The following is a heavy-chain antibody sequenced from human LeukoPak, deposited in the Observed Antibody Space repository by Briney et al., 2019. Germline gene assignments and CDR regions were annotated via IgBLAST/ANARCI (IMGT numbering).Heavy chain of an antibody. CDR1: GYTFTGYY. V-gene: IGHV1-2*02. J-gene: IGHJ4*02. Sequence: ASVKVSCKASGYTFTGYYMHWVRQAPGQGLEWMGWINPNSGGTNYAQKFQGRVTMTRDTSISTAYVELSRLRSDNTAVYYCARESTRSGWYKFLPGYWGQGTLVTVSS. CDR3: ARESTRSGWYKFLPGY. D-gene: IGHD6-19*01. CDR2: INPNSGGT.